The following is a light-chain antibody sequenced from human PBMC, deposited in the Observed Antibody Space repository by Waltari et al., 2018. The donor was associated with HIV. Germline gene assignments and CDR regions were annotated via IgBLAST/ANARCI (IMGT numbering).Light chain of an antibody. CDR3: ASFTGDNTVM. J-gene: IGLJ3*02. Sequence: AVTQPASVSGLPGQSTTISCTGGDSDFGLYNFVSWYQQHSGKPPKLILYGVDSRAAGVSERFSGSMSGNTASLTISGLRAEDEAHYYCASFTGDNTVMFGGGTEVTVL. CDR1: DSDFGLYNF. CDR2: GVD. V-gene: IGLV2-14*03.